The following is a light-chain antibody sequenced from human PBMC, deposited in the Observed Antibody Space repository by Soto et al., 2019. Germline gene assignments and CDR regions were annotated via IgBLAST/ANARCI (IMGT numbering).Light chain of an antibody. CDR1: QTLSTNS. CDR3: QQYNNWPPWT. V-gene: IGKV3-20*01. J-gene: IGKJ1*01. Sequence: EIVLTQSPGTLSLSPGERATLSCRANQTLSTNSLAWYQQRPGQTPRLLIYAASTRDTDIPDRFNGSGSGTDFALTISRLEPEDFAVYYCQQYNNWPPWTFGQGTKVEIK. CDR2: AAS.